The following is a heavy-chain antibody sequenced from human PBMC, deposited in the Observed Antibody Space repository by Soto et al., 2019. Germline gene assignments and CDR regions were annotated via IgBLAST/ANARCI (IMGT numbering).Heavy chain of an antibody. D-gene: IGHD2-15*01. CDR1: GGSISSYY. CDR3: ARLGCSGGSCPFDP. CDR2: IYYSGST. V-gene: IGHV4-59*08. J-gene: IGHJ5*02. Sequence: QVQLQESGPGLVKPSETLSLTCTVSGGSISSYYWSWIRQPPGKGLEYIGYIYYSGSTNYNPSLTSRVTISVDTSKNQFPLNLNCVTAADTAVYYCARLGCSGGSCPFDPWGQGTLVTVSS.